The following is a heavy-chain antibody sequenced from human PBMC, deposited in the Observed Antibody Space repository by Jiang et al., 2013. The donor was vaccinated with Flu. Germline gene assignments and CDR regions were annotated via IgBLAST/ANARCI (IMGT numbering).Heavy chain of an antibody. CDR3: ARPSSYFPGDAFDI. CDR1: GYNFPNYW. CDR2: IYPGDSDT. Sequence: KISCKGSGYNFPNYWIGWVRQMPGKGLEWMGIIYPGDSDTRYSPSFQGQVTISADKSISTAYLQWSSLKASDTAMYYCARPSSYFPGDAFDIWGQGTMVTVSS. D-gene: IGHD2-8*01. V-gene: IGHV5-51*01. J-gene: IGHJ3*02.